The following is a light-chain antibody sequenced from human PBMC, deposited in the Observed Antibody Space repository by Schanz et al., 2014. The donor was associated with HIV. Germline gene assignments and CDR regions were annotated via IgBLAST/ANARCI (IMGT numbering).Light chain of an antibody. Sequence: QSVLTQPPSESGTPGQRVTISCSGSSSNFRSNAVNWYQQLPGTAPRLVIYNTCHRPSGVPDRFSGSESGTSASLAISGLQSEDESDFFCATWDDSLDGWVFGGGTKLTVL. J-gene: IGLJ3*02. CDR2: NTC. CDR1: SSNFRSNA. CDR3: ATWDDSLDGWV. V-gene: IGLV1-44*01.